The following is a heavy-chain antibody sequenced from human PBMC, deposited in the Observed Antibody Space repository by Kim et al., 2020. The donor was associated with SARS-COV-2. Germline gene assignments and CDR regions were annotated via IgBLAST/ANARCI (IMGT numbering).Heavy chain of an antibody. J-gene: IGHJ4*02. Sequence: ADSVKGRYTLSEDNAKNSQYLQMNRLRAEETALYYCARVGSTVAAGTIDYWGQGTLVTVSS. D-gene: IGHD6-13*01. CDR3: ARVGSTVAAGTIDY. V-gene: IGHV3-11*01.